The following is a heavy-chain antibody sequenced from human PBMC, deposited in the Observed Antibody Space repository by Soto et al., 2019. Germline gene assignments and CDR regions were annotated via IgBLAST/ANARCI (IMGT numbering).Heavy chain of an antibody. J-gene: IGHJ4*02. CDR2: VYYTGST. CDR3: ARSVAVPGAHIDY. D-gene: IGHD6-19*01. Sequence: SETLSLTCSVPGGSIGGSYWSWIRQSPGKGLEWLGYVYYTGSTNYSPSLRRRVSISVDTSKNEFSLRLSSVTAADTAVYFCARSVAVPGAHIDYWGQGTQVTVSS. V-gene: IGHV4-59*01. CDR1: GGSIGGSY.